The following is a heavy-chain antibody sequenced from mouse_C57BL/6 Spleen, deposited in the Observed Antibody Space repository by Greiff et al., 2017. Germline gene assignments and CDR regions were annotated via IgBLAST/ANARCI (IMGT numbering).Heavy chain of an antibody. J-gene: IGHJ2*01. CDR3: ARHLRSYYFDY. V-gene: IGHV5-6*01. CDR2: ISSGGSYT. D-gene: IGHD1-1*01. CDR1: GFTFSSYG. Sequence: DVHLVESGGDLVKPGGSLKLSCAASGFTFSSYGMSWVRQTPDKRLEWVATISSGGSYTYYPDSVKGRFTISRDNAKNTLYLQMSSLKSEDTAMYYCARHLRSYYFDYWGQGTTLTVSS.